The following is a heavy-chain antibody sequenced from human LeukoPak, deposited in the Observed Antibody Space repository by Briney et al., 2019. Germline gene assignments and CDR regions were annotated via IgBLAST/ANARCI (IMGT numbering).Heavy chain of an antibody. CDR2: INADGSST. J-gene: IGHJ4*02. CDR1: GFTFSSYW. Sequence: GGSLRLSCAASGFTFSSYWMHWVRQPPGKGLVWVSRINADGSSTTYADSVRGRFTISRDGSKNTLFLQMNSLRTDDTAMYYCAKDLDSSGRWDTAYWGQGTLVTVSS. V-gene: IGHV3-74*01. D-gene: IGHD6-19*01. CDR3: AKDLDSSGRWDTAY.